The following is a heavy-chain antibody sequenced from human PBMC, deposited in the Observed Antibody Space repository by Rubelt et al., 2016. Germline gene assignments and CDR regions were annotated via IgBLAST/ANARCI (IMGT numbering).Heavy chain of an antibody. J-gene: IGHJ3*02. CDR1: GYTFTSYG. V-gene: IGHV1-18*01. CDR3: ARDQLALYAFDI. D-gene: IGHD1-1*01. Sequence: QVQLVQSGAEVKKPGASVKVSCKASGYTFTSYGISWVRQAPGQGLAWMGWISAYDGNTNYAQKLQGSVTMTTDTSTSTAYMELRSLRSDDTAVYFCARDQLALYAFDIWGQGTMVTVSS. CDR2: ISAYDGNT.